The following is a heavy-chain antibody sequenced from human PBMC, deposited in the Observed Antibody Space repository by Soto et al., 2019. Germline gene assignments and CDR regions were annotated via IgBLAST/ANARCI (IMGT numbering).Heavy chain of an antibody. CDR2: ISYDGSNK. D-gene: IGHD3-16*01. CDR1: GFTFSSYG. V-gene: IGHV3-30*18. Sequence: QVQLVESGGGVVQPGRSLRLSCAASGFTFSSYGMHWVRQAPGKGLEWVAVISYDGSNKYYADPVKGRFTISRDNSKNTLYLQMNSLRAEDTAVYYCAKRWGESDFDYWGQGTLVTVSS. CDR3: AKRWGESDFDY. J-gene: IGHJ4*02.